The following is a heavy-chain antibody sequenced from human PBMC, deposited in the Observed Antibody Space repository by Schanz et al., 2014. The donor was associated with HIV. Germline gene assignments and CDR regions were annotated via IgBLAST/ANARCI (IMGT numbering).Heavy chain of an antibody. D-gene: IGHD3-22*01. V-gene: IGHV3-30*18. J-gene: IGHJ4*02. Sequence: QVQLVESGGGVVQPGGSLRLSCAVSGITFSGFTFSNYGMHWVRQTPGKGLEGVTVISYDGRNKLYADSVKGRFTISRDNSKNTLYLQMTTLRIDDTAVYYCAKPEYDSRGNSQSHFDYWGQGTLVTVSS. CDR1: GITFSGFTFSNYG. CDR2: ISYDGRNK. CDR3: AKPEYDSRGNSQSHFDY.